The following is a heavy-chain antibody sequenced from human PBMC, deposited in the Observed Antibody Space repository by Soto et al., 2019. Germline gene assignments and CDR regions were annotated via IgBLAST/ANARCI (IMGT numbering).Heavy chain of an antibody. J-gene: IGHJ6*02. Sequence: GGSLRLSCAASGFAFSSFTLNWVRQAPGKGLEWVSSISSSARYTYYAGSVKGRFTISRDNAKNSLYLQMNSLRAEDTAVYYGSRVVATNEFYYYGMDVWGQGTTVTVSS. D-gene: IGHD5-12*01. V-gene: IGHV3-21*01. CDR3: SRVVATNEFYYYGMDV. CDR2: ISSSARYT. CDR1: GFAFSSFT.